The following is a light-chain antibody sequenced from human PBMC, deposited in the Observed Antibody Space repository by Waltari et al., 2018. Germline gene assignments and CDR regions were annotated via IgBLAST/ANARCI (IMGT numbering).Light chain of an antibody. Sequence: DIVMTQSPDSLAVSLGERATINCKSSQSVLYSSNNKNYLAWYQQKPGQPPKLLIYWASTRESGVPDRVSGSGYGTDFTLTISSLQAEDVAVYDCQQYYNTPLTFGGGTKVEIK. CDR1: QSVLYSSNNKNY. V-gene: IGKV4-1*01. J-gene: IGKJ4*01. CDR3: QQYYNTPLT. CDR2: WAS.